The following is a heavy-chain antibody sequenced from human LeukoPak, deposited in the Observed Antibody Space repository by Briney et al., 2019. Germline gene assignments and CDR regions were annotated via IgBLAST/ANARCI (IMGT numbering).Heavy chain of an antibody. CDR1: GYTFTGYY. Sequence: ASVKVSCKASGYTFTGYYMHWVRQAPGQGLEWLGWINPNSGGTNYAQKFQGRVTMTRDTSISTAYMELSRLRSDDTAVYYCARVDDSSGYYPKFDYWGQGTLVTVSS. V-gene: IGHV1-2*02. J-gene: IGHJ4*02. CDR3: ARVDDSSGYYPKFDY. D-gene: IGHD3-22*01. CDR2: INPNSGGT.